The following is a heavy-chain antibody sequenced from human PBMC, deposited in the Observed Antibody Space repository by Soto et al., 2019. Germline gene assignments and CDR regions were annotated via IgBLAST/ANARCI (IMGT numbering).Heavy chain of an antibody. D-gene: IGHD2-2*01. CDR1: GGTFSSDS. CDR3: ARYASPCSRINNWFEA. J-gene: IGHJ5*02. Sequence: QVQLVQSGAEVKKPGSSVKVSCKASGGTFSSDSINWVRQATGQGLEWMGGIIPIFGTANYAQKFQGRVTISADESARTVYLALSSLRSEDTAVDYCARYASPCSRINNWFEAWCQGTLVTVSS. V-gene: IGHV1-69*01. CDR2: IIPIFGTA.